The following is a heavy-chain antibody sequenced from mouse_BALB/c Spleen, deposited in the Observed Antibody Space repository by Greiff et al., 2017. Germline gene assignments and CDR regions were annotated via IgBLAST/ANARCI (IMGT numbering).Heavy chain of an antibody. Sequence: EVQLVESGGGLVQPGGSRKLSCAASGFTFSSFGMHWVRQAPEKGLEWVAYISSGSSTIYYADTVKGRFTISRDNPKNTLFLQMTSLRSEDTAMYYCARSNWVDYWGQGTTLTVSS. D-gene: IGHD4-1*01. CDR3: ARSNWVDY. J-gene: IGHJ2*01. CDR2: ISSGSSTI. V-gene: IGHV5-17*02. CDR1: GFTFSSFG.